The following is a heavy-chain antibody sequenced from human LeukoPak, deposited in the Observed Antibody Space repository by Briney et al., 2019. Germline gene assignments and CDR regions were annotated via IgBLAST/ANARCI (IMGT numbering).Heavy chain of an antibody. D-gene: IGHD6-13*01. V-gene: IGHV3-48*04. CDR2: ISSSSSTI. Sequence: PGGSLRLSCAASGFTFSSYSMNWVRQAPGKGLEWVSYISSSSSTIYYADSVKGRFTISRDNAKNSLYLQMNSLRAEDTAVYYCARDSLGTIAAAGILDYWGQGTLVTVSS. CDR3: ARDSLGTIAAAGILDY. J-gene: IGHJ4*02. CDR1: GFTFSSYS.